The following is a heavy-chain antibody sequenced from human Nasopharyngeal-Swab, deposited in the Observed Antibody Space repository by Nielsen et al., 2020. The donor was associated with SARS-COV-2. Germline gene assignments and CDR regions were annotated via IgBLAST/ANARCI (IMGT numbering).Heavy chain of an antibody. CDR2: ISYDGSNK. J-gene: IGHJ4*02. CDR3: ARDQLGDTAMVTLDY. CDR1: GFTFSSYA. D-gene: IGHD5-18*01. V-gene: IGHV3-30*04. Sequence: GESLKISCAASGFTFSSYAMHWVRQAPGKGLEWVAVISYDGSNKYYADSVKGRFTISRDNSKNTLYLQMNSLRAEGTAVYYCARDQLGDTAMVTLDYWGQGTLVTVSS.